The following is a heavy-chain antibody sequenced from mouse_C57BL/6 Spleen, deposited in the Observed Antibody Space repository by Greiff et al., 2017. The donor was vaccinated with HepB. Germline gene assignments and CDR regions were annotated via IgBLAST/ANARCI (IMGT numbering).Heavy chain of an antibody. D-gene: IGHD1-1*01. CDR1: GYTFTDYY. CDR2: IYPGSGNT. CDR3: ARWEVVEGGDLDY. V-gene: IGHV1-76*01. J-gene: IGHJ2*01. Sequence: QVQLQQSGAELVRPGASVKLSCKASGYTFTDYYINWVKQRPGQGLEWIARIYPGSGNTYHHEKFKGKATLTAEKSSSTSYMQLSSLTSEDSAVYFCARWEVVEGGDLDYWGQGTTLTVSS.